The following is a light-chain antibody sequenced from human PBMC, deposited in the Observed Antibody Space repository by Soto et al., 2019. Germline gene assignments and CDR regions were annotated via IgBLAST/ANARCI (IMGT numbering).Light chain of an antibody. V-gene: IGKV1-5*03. J-gene: IGKJ4*01. Sequence: DIQMTQSPSTLSAFVGDRVTITCRASQSISSWLAWYQQKPGKAPKLLVYDASTLDGGVPSRFSGSGSGTEFALTIASLQPDDSATYYCQQYYTYSTFGGGTKVEIK. CDR3: QQYYTYST. CDR1: QSISSW. CDR2: DAS.